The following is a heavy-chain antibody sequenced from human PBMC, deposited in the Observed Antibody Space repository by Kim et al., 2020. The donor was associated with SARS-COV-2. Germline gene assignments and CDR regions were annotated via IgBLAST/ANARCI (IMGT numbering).Heavy chain of an antibody. J-gene: IGHJ5*02. V-gene: IGHV3-7*04. Sequence: YVDSVKGRFTISRDNAKNSLYLQMNSLRAEDTAVYYCARYSGSRGDWFDPWGQGTLVTVSS. CDR3: ARYSGSRGDWFDP. D-gene: IGHD1-26*01.